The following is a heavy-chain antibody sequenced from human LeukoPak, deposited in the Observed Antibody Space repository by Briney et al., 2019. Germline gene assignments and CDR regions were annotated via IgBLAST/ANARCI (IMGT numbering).Heavy chain of an antibody. CDR2: ISSSSSTI. J-gene: IGHJ6*02. D-gene: IGHD3-3*01. CDR1: GFTFSSYS. V-gene: IGHV3-48*02. Sequence: GGSLRLSCAASGFTFSSYSMNWVRQAPGKGLEWVSYISSSSSTIYYADSVKGRFTISRDNAKNSLYLQMNSLRDEDTAVYYCARVGGFWSGYYDYYYGMDVWGQGTTVTVSS. CDR3: ARVGGFWSGYYDYYYGMDV.